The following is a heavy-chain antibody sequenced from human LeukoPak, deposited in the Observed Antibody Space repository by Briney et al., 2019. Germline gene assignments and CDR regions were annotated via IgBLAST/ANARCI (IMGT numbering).Heavy chain of an antibody. Sequence: ASVKVSCKASGYTFTGYYMHWVRQATGQGLEWMGWMNPNSGNTGYAQKFQGRVTITRNTSISTAYMELSSLRSEDTAVYYCARGLYGDYGGYYYYYMDVWGKGTTVTVSS. CDR3: ARGLYGDYGGYYYYYMDV. J-gene: IGHJ6*03. V-gene: IGHV1-8*03. CDR1: GYTFTGYY. CDR2: MNPNSGNT. D-gene: IGHD4-17*01.